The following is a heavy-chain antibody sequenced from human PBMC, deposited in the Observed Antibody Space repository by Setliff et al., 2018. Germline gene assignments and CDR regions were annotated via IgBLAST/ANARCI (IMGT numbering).Heavy chain of an antibody. J-gene: IGHJ6*02. CDR1: GGSISSSSYY. CDR2: IYYSGST. CDR3: ARVGDYYYYYYGMDV. D-gene: IGHD3-3*01. V-gene: IGHV4-39*07. Sequence: SETLSLTCTVSGGSISSSSYYWGWIRQPPGKGLEWIGSIYYSGSTYYNPSLKSRVTISVDTSKNQFSLKLSSVTAADTAVYYCARVGDYYYYYYGMDVWGQGTTVTVSS.